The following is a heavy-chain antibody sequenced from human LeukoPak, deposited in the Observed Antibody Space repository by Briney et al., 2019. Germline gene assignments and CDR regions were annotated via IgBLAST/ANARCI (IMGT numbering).Heavy chain of an antibody. CDR3: AKRRTTVISLDQ. CDR1: GFTFTDYA. D-gene: IGHD4-17*01. CDR2: VSTSGGST. J-gene: IGHJ4*02. V-gene: IGHV3-23*01. Sequence: GGSLRLSCAASGFTFTDYAITWVRQAPGKGLEWVSAVSTSGGSTYCADSVKGRFTISRDNSKSTLYLQMNSLRAEDTAVYYCAKRRTTVISLDQWGQGTLVTVSS.